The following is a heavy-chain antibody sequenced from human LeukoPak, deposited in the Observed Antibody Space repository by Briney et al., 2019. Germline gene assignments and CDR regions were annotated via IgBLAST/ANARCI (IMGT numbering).Heavy chain of an antibody. CDR1: GLTFRSYW. CDR2: ISGSGGST. V-gene: IGHV3-23*01. CDR3: AKDQFSGSYHTDFDY. Sequence: PGGSLRLPCAASGLTFRSYWMSWVRQAPGKGLEWVSAISGSGGSTYYADSVKGRFTISRDNSKNTLYLQMNSLRAEDTAVYYCAKDQFSGSYHTDFDYWGQGTLVTVSS. J-gene: IGHJ4*02. D-gene: IGHD1-26*01.